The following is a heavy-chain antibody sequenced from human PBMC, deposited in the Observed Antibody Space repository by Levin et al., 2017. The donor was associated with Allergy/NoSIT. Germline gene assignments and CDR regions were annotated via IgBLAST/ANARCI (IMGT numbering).Heavy chain of an antibody. Sequence: PSETLSLTCTVSDASISSYYWSWIRQPPGKGLEWIGYIYYSGSTNYNPSLKSRVTMSVDTSKNQMSLKLTSVTAADTAVYYCARGRTAGSRGLHYWGQGTLVTVSS. J-gene: IGHJ4*02. CDR2: IYYSGST. D-gene: IGHD1-1*01. V-gene: IGHV4-59*01. CDR3: ARGRTAGSRGLHY. CDR1: DASISSYY.